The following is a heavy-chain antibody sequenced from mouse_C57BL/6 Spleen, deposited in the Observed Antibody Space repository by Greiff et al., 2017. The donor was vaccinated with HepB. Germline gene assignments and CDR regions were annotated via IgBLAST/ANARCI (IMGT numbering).Heavy chain of an antibody. CDR2: IYPSDSEP. J-gene: IGHJ4*01. Sequence: VQLQQPGAELVRPGSSVKLSCKASGYTFTSYWMDWVKQRPGQGLEWIGNIYPSDSEPHYNQKFKDKATLTVDKSSSTAYMQLSSLTSEDSAVYYCARSPYDYDEGYYYAMDYWGQGTSVTVSS. CDR1: GYTFTSYW. CDR3: ARSPYDYDEGYYYAMDY. D-gene: IGHD2-4*01. V-gene: IGHV1-61*01.